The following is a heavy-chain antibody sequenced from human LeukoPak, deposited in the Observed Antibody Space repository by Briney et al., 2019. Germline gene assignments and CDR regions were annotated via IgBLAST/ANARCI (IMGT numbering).Heavy chain of an antibody. Sequence: SQTLSLTCAISGDSVSTNVATWNWIRQSPSRGLEWLATIYYRSKWYNDFAVSVKSRIAINADTSKNQFSLQLNSMSPEDTAVYYCARRSPGRGDFDYWGPGTLVTVSS. D-gene: IGHD3-10*01. CDR2: IYYRSKWYN. CDR1: GDSVSTNVAT. CDR3: ARRSPGRGDFDY. J-gene: IGHJ4*02. V-gene: IGHV6-1*01.